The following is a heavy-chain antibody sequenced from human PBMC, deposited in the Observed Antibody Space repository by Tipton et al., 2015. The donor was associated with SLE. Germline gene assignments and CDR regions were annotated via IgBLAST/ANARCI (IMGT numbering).Heavy chain of an antibody. CDR1: GYSISSGYY. CDR3: ARESESEDY. CDR2: IYHSGST. Sequence: TLSLTCAVSGYSISSGYYWGWIRQPPGKGLEWIGSIYHSGSTYYNPSLKSRVTISVDTSKNQFSLKLSSVTAADTAVYYCARESESEDYWGQGTLVTVSS. J-gene: IGHJ4*02. D-gene: IGHD3-10*01. V-gene: IGHV4-38-2*02.